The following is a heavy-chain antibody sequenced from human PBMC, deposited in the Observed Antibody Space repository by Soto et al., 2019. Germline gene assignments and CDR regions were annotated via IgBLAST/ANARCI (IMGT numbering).Heavy chain of an antibody. J-gene: IGHJ4*02. CDR1: GYTFNKYS. Sequence: QGQLVQSGAEVKKPGASVKVSCKASGYTFNKYSISWVRQAPGQGLEWMGWISASNGNTDFAQKFQGRVTMAIDTSTSRAYMEPRSLRSDDTAVFYCTRGNGDFAGDFDYWGQGTLVTVSS. CDR3: TRGNGDFAGDFDY. V-gene: IGHV1-18*04. D-gene: IGHD4-17*01. CDR2: ISASNGNT.